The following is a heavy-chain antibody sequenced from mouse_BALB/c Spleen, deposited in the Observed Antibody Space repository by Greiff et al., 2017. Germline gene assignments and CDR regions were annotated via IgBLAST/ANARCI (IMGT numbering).Heavy chain of an antibody. CDR3: ARSLRLRAMDY. Sequence: VQLQQSGAELVKPGASVKLSCTASGFNIKDTYMHWVKQRPEQGLEWIGRIDPANGNTKYDPKFQGKATITADTSSNTAYLQLSSLTSEDTAVYYCARSLRLRAMDYWGQGTSVTVSS. V-gene: IGHV14-3*02. CDR1: GFNIKDTY. CDR2: IDPANGNT. J-gene: IGHJ4*01. D-gene: IGHD1-2*01.